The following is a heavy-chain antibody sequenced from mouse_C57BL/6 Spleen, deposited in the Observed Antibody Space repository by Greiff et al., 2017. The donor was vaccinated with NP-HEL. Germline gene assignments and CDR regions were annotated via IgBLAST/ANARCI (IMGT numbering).Heavy chain of an antibody. CDR2: IDPSDSYT. CDR1: GYTFTSYW. V-gene: IGHV1-59*01. J-gene: IGHJ1*03. CDR3: APDWYFDV. Sequence: QVQLQQPGAELVRPGTSVKLSCKASGYTFTSYWMHWVKQRPGHGLEWIGVIDPSDSYTNYNQKFKGKATLTVDTSSSTAYMQLSSLTSEDSAVYYCAPDWYFDVWGTGTTVTVSS.